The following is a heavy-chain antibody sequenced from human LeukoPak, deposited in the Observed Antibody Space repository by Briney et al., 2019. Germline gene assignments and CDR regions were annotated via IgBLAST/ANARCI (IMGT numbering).Heavy chain of an antibody. J-gene: IGHJ4*02. D-gene: IGHD3-10*02. CDR1: GFTFSSYG. V-gene: IGHV3-30*18. CDR2: ISYDGSNK. Sequence: GRSLRLSCAASGFTFSSYGMHWVRQAPGKGLEWVAVISYDGSNKYYADSVKGRFTISRDNSKNTLYLQMNSLRAEDTAVYYCAKLPNVRGSSDYWGQGTLVTVSS. CDR3: AKLPNVRGSSDY.